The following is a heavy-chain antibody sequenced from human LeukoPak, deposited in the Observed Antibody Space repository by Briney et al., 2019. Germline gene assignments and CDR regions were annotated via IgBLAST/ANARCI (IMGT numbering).Heavy chain of an antibody. CDR1: GYTFTSYD. J-gene: IGHJ4*02. CDR3: ARSSGWYSVDY. V-gene: IGHV1-8*03. Sequence: ASVKVSCKTSGYTFTSYDINWVRQATGQGLEWMGWMNPNGGNTGYAQEFQGRVTITRNTSISTAYMELSSLRSEDTAVYYCARSSGWYSVDYWGRGTLVTVSS. D-gene: IGHD6-19*01. CDR2: MNPNGGNT.